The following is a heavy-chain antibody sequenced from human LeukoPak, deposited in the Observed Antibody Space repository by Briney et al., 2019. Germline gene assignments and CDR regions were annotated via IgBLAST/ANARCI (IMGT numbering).Heavy chain of an antibody. D-gene: IGHD3-22*01. CDR3: ARRYDSSGYYGEES. Sequence: ASVKVSCKASGGTFSSYTISWVRQAPGQGLEWMGGIIPILGIANYAQKFQGRVTITADKSTSTAYMELSSLRSEDTAVYYCARRYDSSGYYGEESWGRGTLVTGSS. CDR2: IIPILGIA. CDR1: GGTFSSYT. J-gene: IGHJ4*02. V-gene: IGHV1-69*10.